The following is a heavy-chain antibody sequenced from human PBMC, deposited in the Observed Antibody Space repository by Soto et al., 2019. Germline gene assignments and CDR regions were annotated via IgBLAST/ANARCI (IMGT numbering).Heavy chain of an antibody. Sequence: SQTLSLTCAISGDSVSSNTASWNWIRQSPSRGLEWLGRSYFRSKWYNDYAVSVKSRIIINPDTSNNQFSLQLNSVTPEDTAVYFCAKGDNLGPKTGYAFDPWGQGIMVTVSS. CDR2: SYFRSKWYN. CDR1: GDSVSSNTAS. CDR3: AKGDNLGPKTGYAFDP. V-gene: IGHV6-1*01. D-gene: IGHD5-12*01. J-gene: IGHJ5*02.